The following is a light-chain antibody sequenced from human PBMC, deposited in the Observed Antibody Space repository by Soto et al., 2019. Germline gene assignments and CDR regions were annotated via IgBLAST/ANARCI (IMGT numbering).Light chain of an antibody. J-gene: IGKJ2*01. CDR2: DAS. Sequence: EIVLTQSPATLSLSPGERATLSCRASQTVSSYLAWYQQKPGQAPRLLIYDASNSATGIPARFSGSGSGTDFTLTISSLEPEDFAVYYCLQRTNSYTFGQGTKLEIK. V-gene: IGKV3-11*01. CDR1: QTVSSY. CDR3: LQRTNSYT.